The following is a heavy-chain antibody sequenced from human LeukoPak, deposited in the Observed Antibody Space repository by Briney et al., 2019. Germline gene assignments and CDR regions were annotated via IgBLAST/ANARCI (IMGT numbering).Heavy chain of an antibody. D-gene: IGHD5-18*01. CDR3: AKSEGGVNTAMAY. Sequence: GGSLRLSCAASGFTFSTYAMSWVRQAPGKGLEWVSVISGSGGNTYYPDSVKGRFTNSRDNSENTLYLQMNSLRAEDTAVYYCAKSEGGVNTAMAYWGQGTLVTVSS. CDR1: GFTFSTYA. V-gene: IGHV3-23*01. CDR2: ISGSGGNT. J-gene: IGHJ4*02.